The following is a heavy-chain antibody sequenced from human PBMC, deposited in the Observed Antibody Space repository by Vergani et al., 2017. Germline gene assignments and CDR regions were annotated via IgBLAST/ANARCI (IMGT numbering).Heavy chain of an antibody. V-gene: IGHV1-46*01. CDR1: GYTFTSYY. CDR2: IKPSGGST. J-gene: IGHJ5*02. CDR3: ARVKKGVDTVVPNESENWFDP. Sequence: QVQLVQSGAEVKKPGASVKVSCKASGYTFTSYYMHWVRQAPGQGLEWMGIIKPSGGSTSYAQKFQGRVTMARDTSASTVYMGLSSLRSEDTAVYYCARVKKGVDTVVPNESENWFDPWGQGTLVTVSS. D-gene: IGHD5-18*01.